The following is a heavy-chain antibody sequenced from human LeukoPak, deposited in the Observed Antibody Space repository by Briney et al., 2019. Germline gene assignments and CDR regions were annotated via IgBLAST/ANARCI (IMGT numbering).Heavy chain of an antibody. D-gene: IGHD3-22*01. J-gene: IGHJ3*02. CDR2: INPRGGSA. V-gene: IGHV1-46*01. CDR1: GYTFTSFF. CDR3: ASRSPSIVVVITFDAFDI. Sequence: GASVKVSCKASGYTFTSFFMHWVRQAPGQGLEWMGIINPRGGSATSAQRFQGRLTVTRDTSTSTVYMELSSLTSEDTAVYYCASRSPSIVVVITFDAFDIWGQGTMVTVSS.